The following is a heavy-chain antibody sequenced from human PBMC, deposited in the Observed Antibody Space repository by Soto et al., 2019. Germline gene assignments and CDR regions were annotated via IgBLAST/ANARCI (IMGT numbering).Heavy chain of an antibody. D-gene: IGHD1-7*01. CDR2: LSFDGRIE. Sequence: AGGSLRLSSAASGFTFGRNGMHWVRQAPGKGLEWVAVLSFDGRIEYNADSVKGRFKIFRDNPKNTLYLQMNTLRPDNTALYYCAKDRDRTWSLDYWGQGALVTVSS. CDR1: GFTFGRNG. J-gene: IGHJ4*02. CDR3: AKDRDRTWSLDY. V-gene: IGHV3-30*18.